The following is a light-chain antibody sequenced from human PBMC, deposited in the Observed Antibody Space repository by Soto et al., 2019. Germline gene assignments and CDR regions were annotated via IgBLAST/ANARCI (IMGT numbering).Light chain of an antibody. J-gene: IGLJ3*02. CDR2: EVS. CDR1: SSDVGAYNY. CDR3: SSYTSNRTLV. V-gene: IGLV2-14*01. Sequence: QSALTQPASVSGSPGQSITISCTGTSSDVGAYNYVSGYQHHPDKAPKLMIFEVSDRPSGVSNRFSGSNSGNTASLTISGLHAEDEANYFCSSYTSNRTLVFGGGTKLTVL.